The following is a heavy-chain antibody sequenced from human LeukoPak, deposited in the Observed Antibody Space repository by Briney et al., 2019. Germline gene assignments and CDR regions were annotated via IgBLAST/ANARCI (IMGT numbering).Heavy chain of an antibody. CDR2: INPSGGST. Sequence: GASVKVSCKASGYTFTSYYMHWVRQAPGQGLEWMGIINPSGGSTSYAQKFQGRVTMTTDTSTSTAYMELRSLRSDDTAVYYCARDLYCSSTSCYTDYYYYYGMDVWGQGTTVTVSS. D-gene: IGHD2-2*02. CDR1: GYTFTSYY. CDR3: ARDLYCSSTSCYTDYYYYYGMDV. V-gene: IGHV1-46*01. J-gene: IGHJ6*02.